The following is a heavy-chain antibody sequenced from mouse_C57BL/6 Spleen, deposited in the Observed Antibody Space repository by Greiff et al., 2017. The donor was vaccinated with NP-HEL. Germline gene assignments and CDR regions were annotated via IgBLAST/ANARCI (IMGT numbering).Heavy chain of an antibody. CDR3: ARPYYDYDVPFAY. CDR1: GFTFSDYG. V-gene: IGHV5-17*01. J-gene: IGHJ3*01. D-gene: IGHD2-4*01. CDR2: ISSGSSTI. Sequence: EVQRVESGGGLVKPGGSLKLSCAASGFTFSDYGMHWVRQAPEKGLEWVAYISSGSSTIYYADTVKGRFTISRDNAMNTLFLQITSLRSADTAMYYCARPYYDYDVPFAYWGQGTLVTVSA.